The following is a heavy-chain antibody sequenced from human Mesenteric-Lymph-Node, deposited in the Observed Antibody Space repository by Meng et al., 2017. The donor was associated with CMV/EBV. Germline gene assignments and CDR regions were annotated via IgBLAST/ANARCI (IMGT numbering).Heavy chain of an antibody. V-gene: IGHV3-30*02. CDR3: AKDPHEFWSPYFLDS. D-gene: IGHD3-3*01. J-gene: IGHJ4*02. Sequence: GGSLRLSCVASGIAFSTFSTYGIHGVRQTPGEGLEWVAFIHSHADTKYYAESVKGRFTISRDNSKNTVYLQMNSLRAEDTGVYYCAKDPHEFWSPYFLDSWGQGTLVTVSS. CDR1: GIAFSTFSTYG. CDR2: IHSHADTK.